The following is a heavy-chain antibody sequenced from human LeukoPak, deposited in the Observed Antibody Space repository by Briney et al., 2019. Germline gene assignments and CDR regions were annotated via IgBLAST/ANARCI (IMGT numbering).Heavy chain of an antibody. CDR2: ISRSGDYT. CDR1: GFTFSTYA. J-gene: IGHJ4*02. D-gene: IGHD6-13*01. Sequence: GGSLRLSCSVSGFTFSTYAMHWVRQAPGKGLEWVSHISRSGDYTNYADSVKGRFTISRDNARNSLFLQMNSLRAEDTAVYYCARRGGSSRGSQGDDYWGQGTQVTVSS. CDR3: ARRGGSSRGSQGDDY. V-gene: IGHV3-21*05.